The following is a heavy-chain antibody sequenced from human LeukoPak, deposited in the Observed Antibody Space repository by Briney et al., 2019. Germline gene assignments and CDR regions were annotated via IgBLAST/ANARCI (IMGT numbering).Heavy chain of an antibody. V-gene: IGHV4-59*01. Sequence: SETLSLTCTVSGGSISSYYWSWIRQPPGKGLEWIGYIYYSGSTNYNPSLKSRVTISVDTSKNQFSLKLSSVTAADTAVYYCARVKLLDTAMVDYWGQETLVTVSS. J-gene: IGHJ4*02. CDR2: IYYSGST. CDR1: GGSISSYY. D-gene: IGHD5-18*01. CDR3: ARVKLLDTAMVDY.